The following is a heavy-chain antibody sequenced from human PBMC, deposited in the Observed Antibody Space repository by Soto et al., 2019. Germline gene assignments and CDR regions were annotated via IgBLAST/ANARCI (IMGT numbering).Heavy chain of an antibody. CDR1: GLTFSSYW. D-gene: IGHD1-26*01. V-gene: IGHV3-7*01. Sequence: PGGSLRLSCAASGLTFSSYWMSWVRQAPGKGLEWVANIKQDGSEKYYVDSVKVRFTISRDNAKNSLYLQMNSLRAEDTAVYYCARDLVWELGPVDYWGQGTLVTVSS. CDR3: ARDLVWELGPVDY. CDR2: IKQDGSEK. J-gene: IGHJ4*02.